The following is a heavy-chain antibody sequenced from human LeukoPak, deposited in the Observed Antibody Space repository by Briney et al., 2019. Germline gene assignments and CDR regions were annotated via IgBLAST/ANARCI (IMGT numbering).Heavy chain of an antibody. CDR2: ISSSSSYI. D-gene: IGHD3-10*01. V-gene: IGHV3-21*01. CDR1: GFTFSSYW. CDR3: ARDYGSGSYFDY. Sequence: PGGSLRLSCAASGFTFSSYWMHWVRQAPGKGLVWVSSISSSSSYIYYADSVKGRFTISRDNAKNSLYLQMNSLRAEDTAVYYCARDYGSGSYFDYWGQGTLVTVSS. J-gene: IGHJ4*02.